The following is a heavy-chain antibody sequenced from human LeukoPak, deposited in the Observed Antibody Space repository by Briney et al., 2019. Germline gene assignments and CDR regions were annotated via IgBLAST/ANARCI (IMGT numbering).Heavy chain of an antibody. CDR3: ARVEYYDFWSGYYLFDY. J-gene: IGHJ4*02. V-gene: IGHV1-18*01. CDR1: GYTFTSYG. Sequence: ASVKVSCKASGYTFTSYGISWVRQAPGQGLEWMGWISAYNGNTNYAQKLQGRVTMTTDTSTSTAYMELRSLRSDDTAVYYCARVEYYDFWSGYYLFDYWGQGTLVTVSS. CDR2: ISAYNGNT. D-gene: IGHD3-3*01.